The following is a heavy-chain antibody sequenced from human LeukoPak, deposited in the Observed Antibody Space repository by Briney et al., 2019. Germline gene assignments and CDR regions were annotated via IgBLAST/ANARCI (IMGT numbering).Heavy chain of an antibody. Sequence: WESLSLTCTVSGGSISSSSYYWGWIRQPPGKGLEWIGSIYYSGSTYYDPPLKSRVTISVDTSKNQFSLKLSSVTAADTAVYYCAVTAATEVGFDYWGQGTLVTVSS. D-gene: IGHD1-26*01. CDR1: GGSISSSSYY. CDR2: IYYSGST. J-gene: IGHJ4*02. V-gene: IGHV4-39*01. CDR3: AVTAATEVGFDY.